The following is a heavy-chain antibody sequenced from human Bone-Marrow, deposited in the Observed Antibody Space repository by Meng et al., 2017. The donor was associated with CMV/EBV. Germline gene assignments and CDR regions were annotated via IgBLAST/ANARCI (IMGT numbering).Heavy chain of an antibody. J-gene: IGHJ5*02. CDR2: TYYRSKWYY. D-gene: IGHD2-8*01. CDR3: TRDGNGRNWFDP. CDR1: GDSVSSISAA. V-gene: IGHV6-1*01. Sequence: GDSVSSISAAWNWIRQSTAGGLEWLGRTYYRSKWYYDYSVSMRSRITVNPDTSKNQFSLQLTSVTPEDTAVYYCTRDGNGRNWFDPWGQGTLVTVSS.